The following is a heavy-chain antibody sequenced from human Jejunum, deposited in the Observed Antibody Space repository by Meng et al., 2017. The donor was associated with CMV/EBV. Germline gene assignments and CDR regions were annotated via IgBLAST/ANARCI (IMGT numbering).Heavy chain of an antibody. J-gene: IGHJ4*02. V-gene: IGHV3-30*04. CDR3: ARDGGGFSSSPFDY. Sequence: GFPFSSNAMHWVRQAPGKGLEWVAVTSYDGNSQYYTDSVKGRFTISRDNSDNMLYLQMNSLRADDTAVYYCARDGGGFSSSPFDYWGQGTPVTVSS. D-gene: IGHD6-13*01. CDR1: GFPFSSNA. CDR2: TSYDGNSQ.